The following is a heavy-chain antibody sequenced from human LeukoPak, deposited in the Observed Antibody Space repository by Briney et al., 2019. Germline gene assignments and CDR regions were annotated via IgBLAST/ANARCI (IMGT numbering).Heavy chain of an antibody. Sequence: GGSLRLSCAASGFTFSSYGVHWVRQAPGKGLEWVAVISYDGSNKYYADSVKGRFTISRDNSKNTLYLQMNSLRAEDTAVYYCAKVAVEYYYGSGSFDYWGQGTLVTVSS. CDR2: ISYDGSNK. CDR3: AKVAVEYYYGSGSFDY. CDR1: GFTFSSYG. D-gene: IGHD3-10*01. V-gene: IGHV3-30*18. J-gene: IGHJ4*02.